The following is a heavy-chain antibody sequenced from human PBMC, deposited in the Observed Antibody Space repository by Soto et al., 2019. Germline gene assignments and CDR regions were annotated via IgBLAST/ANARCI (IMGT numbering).Heavy chain of an antibody. CDR1: GFTFSSYS. Sequence: GGSLRLSCAASGFTFSSYSMNWVRQAPGKGLEWVSYISASGNYTNYADSVKGRFTVSRDNSKNTPYLQMDRLRVEDTAVYYCARDPLGGGDLKNDAFDMWGQGTMVTVSS. CDR2: ISASGNYT. V-gene: IGHV3-21*05. D-gene: IGHD3-16*01. J-gene: IGHJ3*02. CDR3: ARDPLGGGDLKNDAFDM.